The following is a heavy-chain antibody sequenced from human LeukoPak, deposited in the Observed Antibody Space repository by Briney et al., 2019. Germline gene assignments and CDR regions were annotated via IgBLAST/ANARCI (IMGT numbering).Heavy chain of an antibody. CDR2: ISGSGGST. D-gene: IGHD3-10*01. V-gene: IGHV3-23*01. CDR3: AKDSDLAIWFGELLPFDY. CDR1: GFTFSSHA. Sequence: GGSLRLSCTPSGFTFSSHAMSWVRQAPGKGLEWVSAISGSGGSTYYADSVKGRFTISRDNSKNTLYLRMNSLRAEDTAVYYCAKDSDLAIWFGELLPFDYWGQGTLVTVSS. J-gene: IGHJ4*02.